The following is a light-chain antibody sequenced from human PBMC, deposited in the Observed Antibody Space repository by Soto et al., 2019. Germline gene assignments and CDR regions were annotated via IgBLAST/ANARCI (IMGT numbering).Light chain of an antibody. CDR3: QQYGSSPPPT. V-gene: IGKV3-20*01. Sequence: EIVLTQSPGTLSLSPGERATLSCRASQRVSSHLAWYQQRPCQAPRLLIYGAASRATGIPDRFSGSGSGTDFTLTISSLGPEDCGLYFCQQYGSSPPPTFGAGTKVEIK. CDR2: GAA. J-gene: IGKJ4*01. CDR1: QRVSSH.